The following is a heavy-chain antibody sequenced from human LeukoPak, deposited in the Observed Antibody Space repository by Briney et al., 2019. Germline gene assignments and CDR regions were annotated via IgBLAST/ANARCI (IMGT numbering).Heavy chain of an antibody. D-gene: IGHD3-10*01. CDR1: GDSITRDF. J-gene: IGHJ2*01. V-gene: IGHV4-59*01. CDR3: ARVSGSFPPHWYFDL. Sequence: PSETLSLTCTVSGDSITRDFWAWIRQPPGKGLEWIGYVSHSGAPNSNPSLKSRATLSLDTSKNEFSLTLRPVTATDTAVYHCARVSGSFPPHWYFDLWGRGTLVTVSS. CDR2: VSHSGAP.